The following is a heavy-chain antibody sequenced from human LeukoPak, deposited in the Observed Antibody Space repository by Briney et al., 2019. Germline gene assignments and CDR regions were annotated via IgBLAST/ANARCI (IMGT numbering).Heavy chain of an antibody. D-gene: IGHD6-13*01. CDR2: IYHSGST. CDR1: GDSISSSQW. J-gene: IGHJ4*02. Sequence: SGTLSLTCAASGDSISSSQWWSWVRQPPGKGLEWIGEIYHSGSTNYNPSLKSRVTISVDKSKNQFSLKLNSVTAADTAVYYCAREGVATAGTAYDYWGQGTLVTVSS. CDR3: AREGVATAGTAYDY. V-gene: IGHV4-4*02.